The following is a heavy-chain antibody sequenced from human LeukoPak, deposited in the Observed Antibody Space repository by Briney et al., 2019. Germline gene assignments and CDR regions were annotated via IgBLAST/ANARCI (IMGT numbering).Heavy chain of an antibody. CDR3: AKGYYGSGSYGWFDY. D-gene: IGHD3-10*01. CDR1: GFTFSSYG. Sequence: GGSLRLSCAASGFTFSSYGMSWVRQAPGKGLEWVSAISGSGGSTYYADSVKGRSTISRDNSKNTLYLQMNSLRAEDTAVYYCAKGYYGSGSYGWFDYWGQGTLVTVSS. CDR2: ISGSGGST. J-gene: IGHJ4*02. V-gene: IGHV3-23*01.